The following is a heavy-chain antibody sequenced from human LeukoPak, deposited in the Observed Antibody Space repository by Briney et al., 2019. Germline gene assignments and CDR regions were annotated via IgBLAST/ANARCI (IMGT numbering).Heavy chain of an antibody. D-gene: IGHD2-2*01. Sequence: ASVKVSCKASGYTFTSYGISWVRQAPGQGLEWMGWISAYNGNTNYAQKLQGRVTMTTDTSTSTAYMELRSLRSDDTAVYYCARSLGYCSSTSCFPHYWGQGTLVTVSS. V-gene: IGHV1-18*01. CDR2: ISAYNGNT. J-gene: IGHJ4*02. CDR3: ARSLGYCSSTSCFPHY. CDR1: GYTFTSYG.